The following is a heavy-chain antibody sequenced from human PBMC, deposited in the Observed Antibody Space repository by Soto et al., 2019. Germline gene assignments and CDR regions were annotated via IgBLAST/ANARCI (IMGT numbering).Heavy chain of an antibody. J-gene: IGHJ6*02. Sequence: PLETLSVTSTVSGGSISSYYWSWIRKHPGKGLEWIGYIYYSGSTNYNPSLKSRVTISVDTSKNQFSLKLSSVTAADTAVYSCARDQVGYYYYGMDVWGQGTTVTVSS. CDR3: ARDQVGYYYYGMDV. V-gene: IGHV4-59*01. CDR1: GGSISSYY. D-gene: IGHD2-2*01. CDR2: IYYSGST.